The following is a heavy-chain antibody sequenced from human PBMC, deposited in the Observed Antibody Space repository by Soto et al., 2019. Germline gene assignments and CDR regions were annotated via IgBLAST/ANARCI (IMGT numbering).Heavy chain of an antibody. D-gene: IGHD3-3*01. V-gene: IGHV1-69*01. CDR2: IIPIFGTA. CDR3: AMFWSGYFGRHPDY. Sequence: QVQLVQSGAEVKKPGSSVKVSCKASGGTFSSYAISWVRQAPGQGLEWMGGIIPIFGTANYAQKVQGRVTITADESTSTAYMELSSMRSEDTAVYYCAMFWSGYFGRHPDYWGQGTLVTVSS. J-gene: IGHJ4*02. CDR1: GGTFSSYA.